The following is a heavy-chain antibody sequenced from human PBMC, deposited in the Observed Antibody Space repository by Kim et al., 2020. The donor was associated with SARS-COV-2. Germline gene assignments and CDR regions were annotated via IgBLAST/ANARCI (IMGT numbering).Heavy chain of an antibody. D-gene: IGHD3-16*02. Sequence: GVSTCYADSAKGRFTISRDKSKNTLYLQRNSLRAEDTAVYYCAKDRCDYWGQGTLVTVSS. J-gene: IGHJ4*02. CDR3: AKDRCDY. V-gene: IGHV3-23*01. CDR2: GVST.